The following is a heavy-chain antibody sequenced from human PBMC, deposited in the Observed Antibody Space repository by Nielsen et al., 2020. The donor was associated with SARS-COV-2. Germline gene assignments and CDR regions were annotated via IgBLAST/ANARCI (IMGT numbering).Heavy chain of an antibody. CDR1: GGSISSSGYY. CDR2: IYYSGST. V-gene: IGHV4-31*03. J-gene: IGHJ4*02. CDR3: ARDGVGASDYFDY. D-gene: IGHD1-26*01. Sequence: SETLSLTCTVSGGSISSSGYYWSWIRQHPGKGLEWIGYIYYSGSTYYNPSLKSRVTISVDTSKNQFSLKLSSVTAADTAVYYCARDGVGASDYFDYWGQGTLVTVSS.